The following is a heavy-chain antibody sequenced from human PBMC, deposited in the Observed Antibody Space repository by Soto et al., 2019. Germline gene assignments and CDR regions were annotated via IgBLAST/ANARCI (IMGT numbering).Heavy chain of an antibody. CDR3: ARGGSGYTWFNEF. CDR1: GYTFTSYN. Sequence: QVQLVQSGAEVKKPGASVKVSCKASGYTFTSYNIHWVRQAPGQGLEWVGMINPRGFFTTYAQKFRGRVTMTGDTSTSVVYMELTNLRSEDTAIYYCARGGSGYTWFNEFWGQGTLVTVSS. D-gene: IGHD3-22*01. V-gene: IGHV1-46*01. J-gene: IGHJ4*02. CDR2: INPRGFFT.